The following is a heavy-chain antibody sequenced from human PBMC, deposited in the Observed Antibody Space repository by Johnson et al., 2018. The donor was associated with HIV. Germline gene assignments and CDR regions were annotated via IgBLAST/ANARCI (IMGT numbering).Heavy chain of an antibody. J-gene: IGHJ3*01. Sequence: QVQLVESGGGVVQPGRSLRLSCAASGFSFSNYAMHWVRQAPGKGLEWVAVISNDGNSKYYTESLKGRITISRDNSMNTLYLQMNSLRPEATAVYYCASLGYTSGWIVSDDGFDGWGQGTLVTVSS. CDR3: ASLGYTSGWIVSDDGFDG. CDR1: GFSFSNYA. CDR2: ISNDGNSK. D-gene: IGHD6-19*01. V-gene: IGHV3-30-3*01.